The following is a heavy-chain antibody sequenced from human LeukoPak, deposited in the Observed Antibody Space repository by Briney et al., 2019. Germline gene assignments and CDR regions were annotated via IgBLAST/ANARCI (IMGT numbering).Heavy chain of an antibody. CDR3: QMVATMSFDY. V-gene: IGHV1-69*04. D-gene: IGHD5-24*01. CDR2: IIPILGIA. Sequence: SVKVSCKASGGTFSSYAISWVRQAPGQGLEWMGRIIPILGIANYAQKLQGRVTITADKSTSTAYMELSSLRSEDAAVYYCQMVATMSFDYWGQGTLVTVSS. J-gene: IGHJ4*02. CDR1: GGTFSSYA.